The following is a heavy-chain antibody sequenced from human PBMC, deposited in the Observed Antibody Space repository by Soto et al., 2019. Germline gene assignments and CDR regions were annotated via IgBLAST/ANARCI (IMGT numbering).Heavy chain of an antibody. D-gene: IGHD3-9*01. J-gene: IGHJ6*02. CDR1: GYTFTNSG. V-gene: IGHV1-69*04. Sequence: SVKVSCKASGYTFTNSGISWVRQAPGQGLEWMGRIIPILGIANYAQKFQGRVTITADKSTSTAYMELSSLRSEDTAVYYCARDTDYDILTGPTYYYYGMDVWGQGTTVTVSS. CDR3: ARDTDYDILTGPTYYYYGMDV. CDR2: IIPILGIA.